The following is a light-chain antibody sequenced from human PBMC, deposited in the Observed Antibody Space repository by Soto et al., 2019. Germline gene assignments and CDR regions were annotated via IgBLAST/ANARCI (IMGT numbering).Light chain of an antibody. CDR3: SSYAGSRNV. Sequence: QSALTQPPSASGSPGQSVAIPCTGTSSDVGGYNYVSWYQQHPGKAPKLMIYEVNKRPSGVPDRFSGSKSGNTASLTVSGLQAEDEADYYCSSYAGSRNVFGNGTKVTVL. V-gene: IGLV2-8*01. CDR2: EVN. CDR1: SSDVGGYNY. J-gene: IGLJ1*01.